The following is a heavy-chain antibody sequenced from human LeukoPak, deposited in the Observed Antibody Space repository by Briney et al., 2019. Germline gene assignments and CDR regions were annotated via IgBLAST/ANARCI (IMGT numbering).Heavy chain of an antibody. D-gene: IGHD6-19*01. Sequence: SQTLSLTCAISGDSVSSNSVTWNWIRQSPSRGLEWLGRTYYRSTWYNDYAVSVRGRITVNPDTSKNQFSLHLNSVTSEDTAVYYCARSPSPYSSGWYFDYWGQGTLVTVSS. J-gene: IGHJ4*02. CDR2: TYYRSTWYN. V-gene: IGHV6-1*01. CDR3: ARSPSPYSSGWYFDY. CDR1: GDSVSSNSVT.